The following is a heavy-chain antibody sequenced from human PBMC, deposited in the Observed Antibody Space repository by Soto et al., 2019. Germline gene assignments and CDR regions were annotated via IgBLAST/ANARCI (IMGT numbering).Heavy chain of an antibody. Sequence: ASVKVSCKASGCTFTSYAMHWVRQAPGQRLEWMGWINAGNGNTKYSQKFQGRVTITKDTSAGTAYMELSSLRSEDTAVYYCAIGHYDFWSGYKIFFDYWGQGTLVTVSS. CDR3: AIGHYDFWSGYKIFFDY. D-gene: IGHD3-3*01. V-gene: IGHV1-3*01. J-gene: IGHJ4*02. CDR2: INAGNGNT. CDR1: GCTFTSYA.